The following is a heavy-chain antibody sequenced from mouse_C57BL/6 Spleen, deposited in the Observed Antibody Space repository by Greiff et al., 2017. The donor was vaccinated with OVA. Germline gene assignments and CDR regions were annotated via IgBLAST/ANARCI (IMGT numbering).Heavy chain of an antibody. CDR1: GFSLTSYG. CDR2: IWSGGST. V-gene: IGHV2-2*01. J-gene: IGHJ1*03. Sequence: QVQLQQSGPGLVQPSQSLSITCTVSGFSLTSYGVHWVRQSPGKGLEWLGVIWSGGSTDSNAAFISRLSISKDNSKSQVFFKMNSLQADDTAIYYCAREPPNYGYFDVWGTGTTVTVSS. CDR3: AREPPNYGYFDV.